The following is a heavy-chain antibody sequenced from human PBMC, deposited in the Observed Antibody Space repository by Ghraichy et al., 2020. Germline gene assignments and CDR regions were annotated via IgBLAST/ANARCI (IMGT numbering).Heavy chain of an antibody. CDR3: SDFDY. J-gene: IGHJ4*02. CDR1: GFTFSNFW. Sequence: ETLSLTCAVSGFTFSNFWMRWVRQAPGKGPEWVANINKDGSEKNYVDSVKGRFTISRDNAKNSLYLQMNSLRAEDTAVYYCSDFDYWGQGTLVTVSS. V-gene: IGHV3-7*01. CDR2: INKDGSEK.